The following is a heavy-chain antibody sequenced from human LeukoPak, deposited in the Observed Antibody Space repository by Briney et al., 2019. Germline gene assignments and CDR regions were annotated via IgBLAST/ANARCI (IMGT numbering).Heavy chain of an antibody. CDR2: IYYSGST. CDR3: ARRGSGSSYFDY. J-gene: IGHJ4*02. D-gene: IGHD3-10*01. V-gene: IGHV4-59*08. CDR1: GGSISSSY. Sequence: PSETLSLTCTVSGGSISSSYWNWIRQSPGKGLEWIGNIYYSGSTNYNPSLKSRVTMSVDMSKNQFSLKLSSVTAADTAVYYCARRGSGSSYFDYWGQGTLVTVSS.